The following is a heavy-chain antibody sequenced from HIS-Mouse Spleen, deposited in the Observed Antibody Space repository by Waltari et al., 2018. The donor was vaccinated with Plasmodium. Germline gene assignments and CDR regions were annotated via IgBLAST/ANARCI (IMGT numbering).Heavy chain of an antibody. D-gene: IGHD7-27*01. CDR3: AKGSAGDPVDY. Sequence: QVQLVESGGGVVQPGRSLRLSCAASGFTFSSYGMHWVRQAPGKGLEWFAVISYDGRNKYYADSVKGRFTISRDNSKNTLYLQMNSLRAEDTAVYYCAKGSAGDPVDYWGQGTLVTVSS. CDR1: GFTFSSYG. V-gene: IGHV3-30*18. CDR2: ISYDGRNK. J-gene: IGHJ4*02.